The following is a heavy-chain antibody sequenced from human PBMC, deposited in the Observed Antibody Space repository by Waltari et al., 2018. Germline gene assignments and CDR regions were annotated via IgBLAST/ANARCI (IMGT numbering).Heavy chain of an antibody. J-gene: IGHJ2*01. CDR1: GGSISSYY. CDR2: IYTSGSN. Sequence: QVQLQESGPGLVKPSETLSLTCTVSGGSISSYYWSWIRQPAGKGLAWIGRIYTSGSNNYNPSLKSRVTRSVDTSKNQFSLKLSSVTAADTAVYYCARGFYYDSSGYYSLLSSWYFDLWGRGTLVTVSS. V-gene: IGHV4-4*07. CDR3: ARGFYYDSSGYYSLLSSWYFDL. D-gene: IGHD3-22*01.